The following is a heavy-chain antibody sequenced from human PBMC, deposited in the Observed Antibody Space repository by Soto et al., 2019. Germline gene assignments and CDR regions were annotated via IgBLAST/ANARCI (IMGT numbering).Heavy chain of an antibody. J-gene: IGHJ5*02. CDR3: ATNPSGGRRRNWFDP. Sequence: PSETLSLTCTVSVGSVSSTSYYLFWIRQPPGMGLEWIGYIYDSWSTYYNPSLKSRVSISIDTSKNQFSLKLNSVASADTAVYYCATNPSGGRRRNWFDPWGQGTLVTVSS. CDR2: IYDSWST. D-gene: IGHD2-15*01. V-gene: IGHV4-61*01. CDR1: VGSVSSTSYY.